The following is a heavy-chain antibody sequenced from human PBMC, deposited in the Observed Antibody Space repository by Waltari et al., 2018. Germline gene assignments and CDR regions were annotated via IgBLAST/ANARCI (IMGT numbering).Heavy chain of an antibody. CDR3: ARDPGRVGFDY. CDR2: IRHDNSEI. CDR1: GIPFSTYW. J-gene: IGHJ4*02. Sequence: EVQPVESGRGLVQRGGSQRPSCEAPGIPFSTYWMSWVRQAPGKGLEWVANIRHDNSEIYYVDSVKGRFTISRDNAKNSLFLQMNSLRGEDTAVYYCARDPGRVGFDYWGQGTLVTVSS. D-gene: IGHD1-26*01. V-gene: IGHV3-7*01.